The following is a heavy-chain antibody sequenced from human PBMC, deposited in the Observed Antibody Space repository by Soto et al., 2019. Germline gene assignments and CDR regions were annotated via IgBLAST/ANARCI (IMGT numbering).Heavy chain of an antibody. CDR2: IYHSGRT. J-gene: IGHJ4*01. CDR3: SRRPRY. CDR1: GGSISSGGYS. V-gene: IGHV4-30-2*01. Sequence: QLQLQESGSGLVKPSQTLSLTCAVSGGSISSGGYSWSWIRQPPGKGLEWIGYIYHSGRTYYNPSPKSRVTKSVSRAKNQVSLEPRPWTAADTAGYFRSRRPRYWGQGTPVTVSS.